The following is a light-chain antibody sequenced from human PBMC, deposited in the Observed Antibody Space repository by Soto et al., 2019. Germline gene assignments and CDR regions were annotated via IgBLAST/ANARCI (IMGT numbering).Light chain of an antibody. CDR1: QSISSD. CDR2: YTS. J-gene: IGKJ5*01. Sequence: DILQTQSLATLCVSPRETAPLSCRASQSISSDLAWYQQKPGQAPRLLIYYTSTRATGFPARFSGSGSGTDFTLTISSLEPEDFAVYYCQQRSNWPITFGQGTRLEIK. CDR3: QQRSNWPIT. V-gene: IGKV3-11*01.